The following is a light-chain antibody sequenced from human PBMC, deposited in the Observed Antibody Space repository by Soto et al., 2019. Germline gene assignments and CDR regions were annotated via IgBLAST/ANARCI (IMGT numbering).Light chain of an antibody. CDR3: QQYGSSPRT. CDR2: GAS. Sequence: IVLAQSPGTLSLSPGQRATLSCRASDSVSSNYLGWYQQKPGQAPRLLIYGASTRATDIPDRFSGSGSGTDFPLIISRLEPEDFAVYYCQQYGSSPRTFGQGTRVEIK. J-gene: IGKJ1*01. V-gene: IGKV3-20*01. CDR1: DSVSSNY.